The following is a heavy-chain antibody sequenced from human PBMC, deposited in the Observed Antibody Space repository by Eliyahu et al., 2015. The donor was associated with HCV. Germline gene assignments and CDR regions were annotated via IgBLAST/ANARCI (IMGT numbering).Heavy chain of an antibody. V-gene: IGHV3-66*01. D-gene: IGHD1-26*01. CDR1: GFTVSSNY. J-gene: IGHJ1*01. CDR3: ATSWEAAEYFQH. Sequence: EVQLVESGGGLVQPGGSLRLSCAASGFTVSSNYMXWVRQAPGKGLEGVSVIYSGGSTYYADSVKGRFTISRDNSKNTLYLQMNSLRAEDTAVYYCATSWEAAEYFQHWGQGTLVTVSS. CDR2: IYSGGST.